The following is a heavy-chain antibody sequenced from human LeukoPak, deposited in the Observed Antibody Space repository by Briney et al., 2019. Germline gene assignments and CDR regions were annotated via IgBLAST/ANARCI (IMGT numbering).Heavy chain of an antibody. J-gene: IGHJ6*04. V-gene: IGHV5-51*01. CDR1: GYSFTSYW. D-gene: IGHD4-17*01. CDR3: ARHGENGDYGYYGMDV. CDR2: IYPGDSDT. Sequence: GESLKISFKGSGYSFTSYWIGWGRPMPGKGVGWMGIIYPGDSDTRYSPSFQGQVTISAAKSITTAYLQWSSLKASDTAMYYCARHGENGDYGYYGMDVWGKGTTVTVSS.